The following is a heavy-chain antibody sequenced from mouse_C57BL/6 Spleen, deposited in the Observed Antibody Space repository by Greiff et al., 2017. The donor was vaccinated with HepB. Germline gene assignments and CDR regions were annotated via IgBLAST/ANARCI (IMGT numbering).Heavy chain of an antibody. CDR1: GYSITSGYY. V-gene: IGHV3-6*01. J-gene: IGHJ2*01. D-gene: IGHD2-1*01. CDR2: ISYDGSN. Sequence: VQLKESGPGLVKPSQSLSLTCSVTGYSITSGYYWNWIRQFPGNKLEWMGYISYDGSNNYNPSLKNRISITRDTSKNQFFLKLNSVTTEDTATYYCARGRGDLLTDYWGQGTTLTVSS. CDR3: ARGRGDLLTDY.